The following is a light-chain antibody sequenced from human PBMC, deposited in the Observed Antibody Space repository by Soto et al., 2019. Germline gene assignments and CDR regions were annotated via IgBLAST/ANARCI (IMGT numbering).Light chain of an antibody. CDR2: KIS. V-gene: IGKV2-24*01. J-gene: IGKJ4*01. CDR3: LQSTHFPHT. Sequence: DVVVTQSPLSSPVTLGQPASFSCNSSQSLVHSDGNTYLSWLQQRPGQPPRLLIYKISIRFSGVPARFSGSGAGTDFTLKISRVEAEDGGTYYCLQSTHFPHTFGGGTKLEIK. CDR1: QSLVHSDGNTY.